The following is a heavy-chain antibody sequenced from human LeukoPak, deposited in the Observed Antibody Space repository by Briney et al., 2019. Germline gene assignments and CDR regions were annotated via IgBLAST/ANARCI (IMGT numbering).Heavy chain of an antibody. D-gene: IGHD3-22*01. V-gene: IGHV3-21*01. CDR3: ARDQKPSLSSGYALDY. Sequence: GGSLSLSCAASGFTFSSYSMNWVRQAPGKGLEWVSSISSSSSYIYYADSVKGRFTISRDNAKNSLYLQMNSLRAEDTAVYYCARDQKPSLSSGYALDYWGQGTLVTVSS. CDR2: ISSSSSYI. J-gene: IGHJ4*02. CDR1: GFTFSSYS.